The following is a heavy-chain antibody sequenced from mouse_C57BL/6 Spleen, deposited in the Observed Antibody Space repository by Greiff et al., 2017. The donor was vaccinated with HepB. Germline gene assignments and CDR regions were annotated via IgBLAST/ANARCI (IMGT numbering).Heavy chain of an antibody. CDR3: ASYYGSSYVYAMDY. J-gene: IGHJ4*01. CDR1: GYAFTNYL. D-gene: IGHD1-1*01. Sequence: VQRVESGAELVRPGTSVKVSCKASGYAFTNYLIEWVKQRPGQGLEWIGVINPGSGGTNYNEKFKGKATLTADKSSSTAYMQLSSLTSEDSAVYFCASYYGSSYVYAMDYWGQGTSVTVSS. V-gene: IGHV1-54*01. CDR2: INPGSGGT.